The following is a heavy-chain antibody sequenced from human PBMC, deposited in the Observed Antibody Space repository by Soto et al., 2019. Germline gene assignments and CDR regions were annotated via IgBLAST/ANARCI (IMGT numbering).Heavy chain of an antibody. CDR2: ISGNGGDYT. Sequence: EVQLLESGEGLVQPGGSLRLSCAASGFTFSTYAMSWVRQAPRKGLEWVSAISGNGGDYTYYADSVKGRFTISRDNSKNTPYLQMNSLRAEDTAVYYCVPLCRYCSTTTPSWGQGTLVTVSS. CDR1: GFTFSTYA. V-gene: IGHV3-23*01. CDR3: VPLCRYCSTTTPS. D-gene: IGHD2-2*01. J-gene: IGHJ4*02.